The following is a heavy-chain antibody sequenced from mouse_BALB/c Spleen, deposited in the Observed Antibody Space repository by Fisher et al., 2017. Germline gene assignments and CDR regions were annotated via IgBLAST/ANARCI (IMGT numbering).Heavy chain of an antibody. Sequence: KSKGKATLTVDKSSSTAYMELRSLTSEDSAVYYCARITTVGGYAMDYWGQGTSVTVSS. V-gene: IGHV1-26*01. D-gene: IGHD1-1*01. J-gene: IGHJ4*01. CDR3: ARITTVGGYAMDY.